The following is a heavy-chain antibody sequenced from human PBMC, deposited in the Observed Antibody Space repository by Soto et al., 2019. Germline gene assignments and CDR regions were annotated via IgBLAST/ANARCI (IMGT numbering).Heavy chain of an antibody. CDR2: IYYSGST. CDR3: ARQGDITMVRGVIIDYYYYGMDV. J-gene: IGHJ6*02. D-gene: IGHD3-10*01. CDR1: GGSISSSSYY. V-gene: IGHV4-39*01. Sequence: SLTQSLTCAVSGGSISSSSYYWGWIRQPPGKGLEWIGSIYYSGSTYYNPSLKSRVTISVDTSKNQFSLKLSSVTAADTAVYYCARQGDITMVRGVIIDYYYYGMDVWGQGTTVTVSS.